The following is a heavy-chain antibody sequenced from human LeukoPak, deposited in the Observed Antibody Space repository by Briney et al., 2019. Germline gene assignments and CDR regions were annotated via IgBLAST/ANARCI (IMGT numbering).Heavy chain of an antibody. CDR3: ARESDWLFAY. Sequence: SETLSLTCTVSGGSMSNYYWSWIRQPPGKGLEWLASIYYSGTPTYNPSLKSRATISVDTSKNQFSLKVRSVTAADTAMYNCARESDWLFAYWVQGALVTVSS. J-gene: IGHJ4*02. D-gene: IGHD3-9*01. CDR1: GGSMSNYY. V-gene: IGHV4-59*01. CDR2: IYYSGTP.